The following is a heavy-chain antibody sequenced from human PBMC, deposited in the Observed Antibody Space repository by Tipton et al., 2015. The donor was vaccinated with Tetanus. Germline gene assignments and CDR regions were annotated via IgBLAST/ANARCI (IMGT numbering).Heavy chain of an antibody. J-gene: IGHJ6*03. D-gene: IGHD5-12*01. Sequence: TLSLTCTVSGASISTYSWTWIRQSPGKGLEWIAYLYFSGNTNYNPSLKTRVTMSPGTSKNQVSLRLNSVTAADTAVYYCARAGEGGYDATMGFYYYYMDVWGKGTTATVSS. V-gene: IGHV4-59*01. CDR2: LYFSGNT. CDR3: ARAGEGGYDATMGFYYYYMDV. CDR1: GASISTYS.